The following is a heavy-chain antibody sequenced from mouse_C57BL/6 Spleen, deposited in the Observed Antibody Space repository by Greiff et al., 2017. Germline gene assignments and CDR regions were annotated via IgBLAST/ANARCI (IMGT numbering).Heavy chain of an antibody. J-gene: IGHJ2*01. CDR3: ASSAGNYFGY. V-gene: IGHV1-82*01. CDR1: GYAFSSSW. CDR2: IYPGDGDT. D-gene: IGHD4-1*01. Sequence: QVQLQQSGPELVKPGASVKISCKASGYAFSSSWMNWVKQRPGQGLEWIGRIYPGDGDTNYNGKFKGKATLTADTSSSTAYMQLSSLTSEDSAVYFCASSAGNYFGYWGQGTTLTVSS.